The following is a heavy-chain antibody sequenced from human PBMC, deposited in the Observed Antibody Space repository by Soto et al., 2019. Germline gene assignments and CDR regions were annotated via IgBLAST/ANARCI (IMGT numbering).Heavy chain of an antibody. Sequence: QVQLVESGGGVVQPGRSLRLSCAASGFTFSSYAMHWVRQAPGKGLEWVAVISYDGSNKYYADSVKGRFTIFRDNSKNTLYLQMNSLRAEDTAVYYCARPPFGVATAYYFDYWGQGTLVTVSS. CDR2: ISYDGSNK. D-gene: IGHD5-12*01. CDR3: ARPPFGVATAYYFDY. CDR1: GFTFSSYA. J-gene: IGHJ4*02. V-gene: IGHV3-30-3*01.